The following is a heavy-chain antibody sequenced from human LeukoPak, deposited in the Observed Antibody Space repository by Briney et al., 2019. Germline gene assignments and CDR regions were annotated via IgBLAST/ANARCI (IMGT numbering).Heavy chain of an antibody. CDR1: GYSISSGYY. D-gene: IGHD4-11*01. V-gene: IGHV4-38-2*02. CDR3: ARDTYSLMDV. J-gene: IGHJ6*03. Sequence: SETLSLTCTVSGYSISSGYYWGWIRQPPGKGLEWIGSIYHSGSTYYNPSLKSRVTISIDTSKNQFSLKLSSVTAADTAVYYCARDTYSLMDVWGKGTTVTVSS. CDR2: IYHSGST.